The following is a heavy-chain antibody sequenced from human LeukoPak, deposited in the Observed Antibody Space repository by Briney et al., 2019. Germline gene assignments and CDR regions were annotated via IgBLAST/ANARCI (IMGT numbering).Heavy chain of an antibody. CDR3: ARVGSRVTPYYMDV. CDR1: GFTFSSTW. CDR2: ISSSSSYI. V-gene: IGHV3-21*01. J-gene: IGHJ6*03. D-gene: IGHD5-18*01. Sequence: PGGSLRLSCAASGFTFSSTWMHWVRQAPGKGLEWVSSISSSSSYIYYADSVKGRFTISRDNAKNSLYLQMNSLRAEDTAVYYCARVGSRVTPYYMDVWGKGTTVTISS.